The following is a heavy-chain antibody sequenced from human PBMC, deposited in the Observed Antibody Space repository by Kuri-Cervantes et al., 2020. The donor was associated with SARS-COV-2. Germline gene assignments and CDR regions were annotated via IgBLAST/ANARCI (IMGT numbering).Heavy chain of an antibody. D-gene: IGHD2-2*01. J-gene: IGHJ4*02. CDR1: GFSLSTSGVG. Sequence: SGPTLVKPTQTLTLTCTFSGFSLSTSGVGVGWIRQPPGKALEWFALIYWNDDKRYSPSLKSRLTITKDTSKNQVVLTMTNMDPVDTATYYCAHTLVVPDFDYWGQGTLVTVSS. CDR3: AHTLVVPDFDY. V-gene: IGHV2-5*01. CDR2: IYWNDDK.